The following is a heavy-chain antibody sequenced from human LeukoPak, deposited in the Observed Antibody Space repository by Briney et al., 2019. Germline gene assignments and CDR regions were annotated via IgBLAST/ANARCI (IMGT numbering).Heavy chain of an antibody. J-gene: IGHJ6*03. Sequence: PSETLSLTCTVSGGSISSGGYYWSWIRQPPGKGLEWIGYIYHSESTYYNPSLKSRVTISVDRSKNQFSLKLSSVTAADTAVYYCARSDVEPPVGYYYYMDVWGKGTTVTVSS. D-gene: IGHD1-1*01. CDR1: GGSISSGGYY. V-gene: IGHV4-30-2*01. CDR3: ARSDVEPPVGYYYYMDV. CDR2: IYHSEST.